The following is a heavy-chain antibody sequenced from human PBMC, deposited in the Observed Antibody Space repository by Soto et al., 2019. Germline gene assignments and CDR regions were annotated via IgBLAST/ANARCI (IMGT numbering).Heavy chain of an antibody. CDR2: TTNKANNYTT. D-gene: IGHD3-16*01. J-gene: IGHJ4*02. CDR1: GFTFSAHY. CDR3: ARDPSVGGSSYYSD. Sequence: GGSLRLSCAASGFTFSAHYMNWVRQAPGKGLEWVGRTTNKANNYTTEYAASVRGRFTISRDVSKNSLSLQMNSLKTEDTAVYYCARDPSVGGSSYYSDWGQGTLVTVSS. V-gene: IGHV3-72*01.